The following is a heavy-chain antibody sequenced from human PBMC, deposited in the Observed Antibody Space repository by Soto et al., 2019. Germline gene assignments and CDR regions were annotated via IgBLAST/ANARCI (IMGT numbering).Heavy chain of an antibody. CDR1: GFTFSSST. J-gene: IGHJ5*02. D-gene: IGHD1-26*01. V-gene: IGHV3-23*01. CDR2: ISGRGESK. Sequence: PGGSLRLSCAASGFTFSSSTMSWVRQAPGKGLEWVSGISGRGESKYYADSVKGRFTVSRDNANNTLYLQMNSLRAEDTAVYYCAKSPLVLSRGGYFSVWVFGRLDPWGQGSLVTVSS. CDR3: AKSPLVLSRGGYFSVWVFGRLDP.